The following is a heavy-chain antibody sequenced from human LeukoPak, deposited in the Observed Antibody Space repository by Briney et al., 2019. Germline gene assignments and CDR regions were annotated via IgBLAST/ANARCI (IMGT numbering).Heavy chain of an antibody. J-gene: IGHJ4*02. V-gene: IGHV1-58*02. CDR3: AAAPQSSSSWYDFDY. Sequence: TSVTVSCTGSGFTFTNSAMQWVRQARGQRMEGIGWIVVGSGNTNYAQKFQQRVTITRDMSTSTAYMELSSLRSEDTAVYYCAAAPQSSSSWYDFDYWGQGTLVTVSS. D-gene: IGHD6-13*01. CDR2: IVVGSGNT. CDR1: GFTFTNSA.